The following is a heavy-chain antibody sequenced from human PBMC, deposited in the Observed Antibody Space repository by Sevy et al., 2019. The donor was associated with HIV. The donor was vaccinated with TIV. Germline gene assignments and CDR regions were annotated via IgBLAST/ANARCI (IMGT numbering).Heavy chain of an antibody. CDR1: GGSISSYY. CDR2: IYYSGST. Sequence: SETLSLTCTVSGGSISSYYWSWIRQPPGKGLEWIGYIYYSGSTNYNPSLKSRVTISVDTSKNQFSLKLSSVTAADTAVYYCARVPAVGATSDYWGQGTLVTVSS. D-gene: IGHD1-26*01. CDR3: ARVPAVGATSDY. V-gene: IGHV4-59*01. J-gene: IGHJ4*02.